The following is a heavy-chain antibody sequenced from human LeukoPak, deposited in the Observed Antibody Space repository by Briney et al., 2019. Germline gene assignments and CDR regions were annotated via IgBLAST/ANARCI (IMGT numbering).Heavy chain of an antibody. D-gene: IGHD3-10*01. V-gene: IGHV3-23*01. CDR1: GFTFSSYA. CDR3: AKDLERNYGSGINWFDP. CDR2: FSGCCGSR. Sequence: PGGSQRLFCAASGFTFSSYAMSWVRQAPGKGLECVSAFSGCCGSRYYADSVKGRFTISRDNSKNTLYLQMNSLRAEDTAVYYCAKDLERNYGSGINWFDPWGQGTLVTVSS. J-gene: IGHJ5*02.